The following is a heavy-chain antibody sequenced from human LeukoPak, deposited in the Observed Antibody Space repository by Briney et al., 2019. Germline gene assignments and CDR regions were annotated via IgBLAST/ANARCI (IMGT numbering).Heavy chain of an antibody. Sequence: GGSLRLSCAASGFTFDDYSMHWVRQVPGKGLEWVSGINWNSDRIDYADSVKGRFTISRDNAKNSLSLQMNSLRAEDTAVYYCAREPRNWNYYYYYGMDVWGQGTTVTVSS. V-gene: IGHV3-9*01. CDR2: INWNSDRI. J-gene: IGHJ6*02. CDR3: AREPRNWNYYYYYGMDV. CDR1: GFTFDDYS. D-gene: IGHD3-3*01.